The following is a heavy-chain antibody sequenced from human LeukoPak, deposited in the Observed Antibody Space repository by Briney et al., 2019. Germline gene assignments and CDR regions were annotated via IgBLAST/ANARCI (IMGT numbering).Heavy chain of an antibody. J-gene: IGHJ4*02. CDR3: ARFSRWLPFEF. D-gene: IGHD5-12*01. V-gene: IGHV4-59*01. CDR2: IFHDGVT. Sequence: PSETLSLTCTVSGASISDSYWSWIRQSPEKGLEWIGHIFHDGVTDYNPSLKSRVTILGDTSKNQFSLRLTSVTAADTAVYYCARFSRWLPFEFWGQGTLVTVSS. CDR1: GASISDSY.